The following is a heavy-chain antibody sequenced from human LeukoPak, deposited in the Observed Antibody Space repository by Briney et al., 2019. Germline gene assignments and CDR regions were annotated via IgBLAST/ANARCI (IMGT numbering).Heavy chain of an antibody. V-gene: IGHV4-4*09. Sequence: SETLSLTCTVSGSISSDYRRWIRQPPRPGLGRIWYTYTSGSTNYTPSLKSRVTISVDTSMTQFSLDLSPVTAAASAVYYCARLKCTRTICITKNAFDIWGQGTMVTVSS. D-gene: IGHD2-8*01. CDR2: TYTSGST. J-gene: IGHJ3*02. CDR3: ARLKCTRTICITKNAFDI. CDR1: GSISSDY.